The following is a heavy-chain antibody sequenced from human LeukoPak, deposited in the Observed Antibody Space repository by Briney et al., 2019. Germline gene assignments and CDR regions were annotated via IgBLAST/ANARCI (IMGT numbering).Heavy chain of an antibody. CDR2: IYSGGST. CDR3: ASANWGSRGGLAR. Sequence: GGSLRLSCAASGFTVSSNYMSWVRQAPGKGLEWVSVIYSGGSTYYADSVKGRFTISRDNSKNTLYLRMNSLRAEDTAVYYCASANWGSRGGLARWGQGTLVTVSS. J-gene: IGHJ4*02. CDR1: GFTVSSNY. V-gene: IGHV3-53*01. D-gene: IGHD7-27*01.